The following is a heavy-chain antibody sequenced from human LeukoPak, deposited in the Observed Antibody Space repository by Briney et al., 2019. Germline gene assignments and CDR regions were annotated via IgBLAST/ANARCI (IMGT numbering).Heavy chain of an antibody. CDR1: GGSISSSSYY. V-gene: IGHV4-39*01. CDR3: ARRHSGSYSLMPFDY. CDR2: IYYSGST. D-gene: IGHD1-26*01. J-gene: IGHJ4*02. Sequence: SETLSLTCTVSGGSISSSSYYWGWVRQPPGKGLEWIGSIYYSGSTYYNPSLKSRVTISVDTSKNQFSLKLSSVTAADTAVYYCARRHSGSYSLMPFDYWGQGTLVTVSS.